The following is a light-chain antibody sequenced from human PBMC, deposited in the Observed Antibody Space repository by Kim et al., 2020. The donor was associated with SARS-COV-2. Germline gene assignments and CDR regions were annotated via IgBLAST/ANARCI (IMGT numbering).Light chain of an antibody. V-gene: IGLV3-1*01. CDR2: QDR. Sequence: VSPGQTARITCSGDKLGDKYVSGYQQKPGQSPVLVIYQDRKRPSGIPERVSGSNSGNTATLTISRTQAMDEADYYCQAWDSTTVVFGGGTKLTVL. CDR3: QAWDSTTVV. J-gene: IGLJ2*01. CDR1: KLGDKY.